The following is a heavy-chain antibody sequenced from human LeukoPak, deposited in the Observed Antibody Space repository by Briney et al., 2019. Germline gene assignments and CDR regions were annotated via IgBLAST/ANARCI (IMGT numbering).Heavy chain of an antibody. CDR2: INHSGST. Sequence: SETLSLTCAVYGGSFSDYYWSWIRQPPGKGLEWIGEINHSGSTNYNPSLKSRVTISVDTSKNQFSLKLNSVTAADTAVYYCARDRRKGVGRFLAGDLNPSKYYYYGMDVWGQGTTVTVSS. J-gene: IGHJ6*02. V-gene: IGHV4-34*01. CDR1: GGSFSDYY. D-gene: IGHD3-3*01. CDR3: ARDRRKGVGRFLAGDLNPSKYYYYGMDV.